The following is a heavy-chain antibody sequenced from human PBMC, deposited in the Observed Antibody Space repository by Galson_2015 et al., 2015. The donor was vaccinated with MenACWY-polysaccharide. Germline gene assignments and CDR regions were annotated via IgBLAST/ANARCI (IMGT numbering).Heavy chain of an antibody. V-gene: IGHV3-33*01. D-gene: IGHD3-3*02. CDR1: GFTFSNYG. J-gene: IGHJ5*02. CDR3: ARDISSKWYDH. Sequence: SLRLSCAASGFTFSNYGMHWVRQAPGKGLEWVAVIWHGGDHRYYAESVKGRFSISRDNSKSTLYLQMNSLRVEDMAVYFCARDISSKWYDHWGQGTLVTVSS. CDR2: IWHGGDHR.